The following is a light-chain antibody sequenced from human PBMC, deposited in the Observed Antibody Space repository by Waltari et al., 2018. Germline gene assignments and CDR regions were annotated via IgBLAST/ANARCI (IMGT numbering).Light chain of an antibody. V-gene: IGKV2-28*01. CDR1: QSLLHRNGYNY. J-gene: IGKJ1*01. CDR2: LGS. CDR3: MQALQTLWT. Sequence: DIVMPQSPLSLPVTPGEPASISCRSSQSLLHRNGYNYLDWYLQKPGQSPQLLIYLGSNRASGVPDRFSGSGSGTDFTLRISRVEAEDVGVYYCMQALQTLWTFGQGTKVEIK.